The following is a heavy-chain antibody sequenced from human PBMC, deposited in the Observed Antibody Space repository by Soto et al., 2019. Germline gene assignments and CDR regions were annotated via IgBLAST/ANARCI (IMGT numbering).Heavy chain of an antibody. CDR2: IYPGDPDT. D-gene: IGHD2-15*01. CDR3: ARKGYCSGGSCYSSYYYYGMDV. Sequence: GESLKISCKGSGYSFTSYWIGWVRQMPVKGLEWMGIIYPGDPDTRYSPSFQGQVTISADKSISTAYLQWSSLKASDTAMYYCARKGYCSGGSCYSSYYYYGMDVWGQGTTVTVSS. J-gene: IGHJ6*02. V-gene: IGHV5-51*01. CDR1: GYSFTSYW.